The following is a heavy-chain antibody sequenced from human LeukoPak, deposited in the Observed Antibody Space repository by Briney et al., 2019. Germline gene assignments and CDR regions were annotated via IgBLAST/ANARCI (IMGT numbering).Heavy chain of an antibody. J-gene: IGHJ4*02. CDR1: GFTFSSYA. CDR3: AKDQYGGNPQYYFDY. Sequence: GGSLRLSCAASGFTFSSYAMSWVRQTPGKGLDWVSAISGSGGNTYYADSVKGRFTISRDNSKNTLYLQMNSLRAEDTAVYYCAKDQYGGNPQYYFDYWGQGTLVTVSS. V-gene: IGHV3-23*01. D-gene: IGHD4-23*01. CDR2: ISGSGGNT.